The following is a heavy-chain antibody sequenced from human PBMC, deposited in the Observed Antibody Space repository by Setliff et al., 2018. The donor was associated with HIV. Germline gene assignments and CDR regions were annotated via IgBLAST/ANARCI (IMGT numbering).Heavy chain of an antibody. CDR1: GGSIGIRSYF. V-gene: IGHV4-39*01. Sequence: LSLTCTVSGGSIGIRSYFWGWIRQPPGKGLEWIGSVYSSGSTYYNPSLKSRVTVSVDTSKDQFSLRLSSVTVADTAVYYCASGQWLEHAFDIWGQGTVVTV. D-gene: IGHD6-19*01. CDR2: VYSSGST. J-gene: IGHJ3*02. CDR3: ASGQWLEHAFDI.